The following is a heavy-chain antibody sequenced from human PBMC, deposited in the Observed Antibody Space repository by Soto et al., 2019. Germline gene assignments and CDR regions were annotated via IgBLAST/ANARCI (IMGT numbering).Heavy chain of an antibody. CDR3: ARLGGYCSTTGCYGYYAMDV. CDR2: IYYSGNT. V-gene: IGHV4-39*01. CDR1: GGSIRSSNYY. J-gene: IGHJ6*02. Sequence: SETLSLTCTVSGGSIRSSNYYWGWIRQPPGKGLEWIGSIYYSGNTYYNPSLKSRVTMSVDTSKNQFSLKLSSVTAADTAVYYCARLGGYCSTTGCYGYYAMDVWGQGTTVTVSS. D-gene: IGHD2-2*01.